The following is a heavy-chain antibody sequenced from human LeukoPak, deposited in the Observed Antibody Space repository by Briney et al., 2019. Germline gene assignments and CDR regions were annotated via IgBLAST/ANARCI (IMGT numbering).Heavy chain of an antibody. Sequence: GGSLRLSCAPSGFTFSSYGMHWVRQAPGKGLEWVAVIWYDGSNKYYAVSVKGRFTISRDNSKNTLYLQMNSLRAEDTAVYYCARDRSYYLDYWGQGTLVTVSS. J-gene: IGHJ4*02. V-gene: IGHV3-33*01. CDR2: IWYDGSNK. D-gene: IGHD1-26*01. CDR1: GFTFSSYG. CDR3: ARDRSYYLDY.